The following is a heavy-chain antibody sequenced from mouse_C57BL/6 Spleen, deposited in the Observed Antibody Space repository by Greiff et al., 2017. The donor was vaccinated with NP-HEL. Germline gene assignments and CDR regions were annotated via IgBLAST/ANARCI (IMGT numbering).Heavy chain of an antibody. Sequence: QVQLKQSGPELVKPGASVKISCKASGYAFSSSWMNWVKQRPGKGLEWIGRIYPGDGDTNYNGKFKGKATLTADKASSTAYMQLSSRTSADSAVYFCARGDYDGGFAYWGQGTLVTVSA. J-gene: IGHJ3*01. V-gene: IGHV1-82*01. CDR2: IYPGDGDT. CDR3: ARGDYDGGFAY. CDR1: GYAFSSSW. D-gene: IGHD2-4*01.